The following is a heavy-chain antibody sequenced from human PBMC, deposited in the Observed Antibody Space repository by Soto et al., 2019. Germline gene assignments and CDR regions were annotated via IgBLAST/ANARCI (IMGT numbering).Heavy chain of an antibody. V-gene: IGHV3-73*01. D-gene: IGHD3-16*01. J-gene: IGHJ4*02. Sequence: GGSLRLYCAASGFTFSGSAMHWVRQASGKGLEWVGRIRSKANSYATTYAASVRGRFTISRDDSKNTAYLQMNSLKTEDTAVYYCTFTVITFGLDYWGQGTLVIVSA. CDR1: GFTFSGSA. CDR2: IRSKANSYAT. CDR3: TFTVITFGLDY.